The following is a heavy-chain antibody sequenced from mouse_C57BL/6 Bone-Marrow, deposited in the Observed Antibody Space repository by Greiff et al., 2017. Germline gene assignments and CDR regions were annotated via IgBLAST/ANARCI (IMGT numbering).Heavy chain of an antibody. D-gene: IGHD1-1*01. J-gene: IGHJ2*01. Sequence: VQLQQSGAELVRPGASVKLSCTASGFNIKDDYMHWVKQRPEQGLEWIGWIDPENCDTEYASKFQGKATITADTSSNTAYLQLSSLTSEDTAVYYCTTVYGRGNYFDYWGQGTTLTVSS. CDR2: IDPENCDT. V-gene: IGHV14-4*01. CDR3: TTVYGRGNYFDY. CDR1: GFNIKDDY.